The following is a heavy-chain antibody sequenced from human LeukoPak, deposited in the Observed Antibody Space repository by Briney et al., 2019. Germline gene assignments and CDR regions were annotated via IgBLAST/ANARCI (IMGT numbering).Heavy chain of an antibody. Sequence: ASVKVSCKASGGTFSSYAINWVRQAPGQGLEWMGGIIPIFGTANYAQKFQGRVTITTDESTSTAYMELSSLRSEDTAVYYCARGRPSIAASLDPWGQGTLVTVSS. CDR2: IIPIFGTA. D-gene: IGHD6-6*01. J-gene: IGHJ5*02. CDR1: GGTFSSYA. V-gene: IGHV1-69*05. CDR3: ARGRPSIAASLDP.